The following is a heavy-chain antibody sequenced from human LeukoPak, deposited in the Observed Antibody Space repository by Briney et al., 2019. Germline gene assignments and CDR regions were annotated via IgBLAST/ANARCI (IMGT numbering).Heavy chain of an antibody. CDR1: GFTFSSYG. J-gene: IGHJ4*02. CDR2: IRYDGSNK. CDR3: AKDPEGYSYGPGDY. Sequence: PGGSLRLSCAASGFTFSSYGMHWVRQAPGKGLEWVAFIRYDGSNKYYADSEKGRFTISRDNSKNTLYLQMNSLRAEDTAVYYCAKDPEGYSYGPGDYWGQGTLVTVSS. D-gene: IGHD5-18*01. V-gene: IGHV3-30*02.